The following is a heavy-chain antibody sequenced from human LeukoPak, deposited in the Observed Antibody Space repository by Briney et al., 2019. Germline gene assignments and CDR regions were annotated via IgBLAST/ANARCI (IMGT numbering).Heavy chain of an antibody. CDR1: GFTLSNYD. Sequence: GGPLRLSCAASGFTLSNYDMNWVRQAPGKGLEWVSSIRYSSRYIYYKDSVRGRFTISRDDAKNSLYLEMNSLRAEDTAVYYCARADCSSSTCYLRRSWFDPWGQGTLVTVSS. D-gene: IGHD2-2*01. CDR2: IRYSSRYI. J-gene: IGHJ5*02. V-gene: IGHV3-21*01. CDR3: ARADCSSSTCYLRRSWFDP.